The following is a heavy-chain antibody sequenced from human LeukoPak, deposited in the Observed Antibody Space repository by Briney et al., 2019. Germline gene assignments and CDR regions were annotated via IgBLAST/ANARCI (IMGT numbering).Heavy chain of an antibody. CDR1: GFTFRSYW. CDR2: IKQDGSEK. V-gene: IGHV3-7*01. J-gene: IGHJ4*02. D-gene: IGHD3-16*01. CDR3: ARDADYRDY. Sequence: GGSLRLSCAASGFTFRSYWMSWVRQAPGKGLEWVANIKQDGSEKYYVDSVKGRFTISRDNAKNSLYLQMNSLRAEDTAVYYCARDADYRDYWGQGTLVTVSS.